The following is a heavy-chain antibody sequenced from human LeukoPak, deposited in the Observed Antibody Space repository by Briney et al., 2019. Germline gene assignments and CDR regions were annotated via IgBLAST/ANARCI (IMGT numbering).Heavy chain of an antibody. CDR1: GFTFSNAW. D-gene: IGHD3-10*01. CDR3: ARTLMADGWFDP. J-gene: IGHJ5*02. CDR2: ISSSSSYI. V-gene: IGHV3-21*01. Sequence: GGSLRLSCAASGFTFSNAWMNWLRQAPGKGLEWVSSISSSSSYIYYADSVKGRFTISRDNAKNSLYLQMNSLRAEDTAVYYCARTLMADGWFDPWGQGTLVTVSS.